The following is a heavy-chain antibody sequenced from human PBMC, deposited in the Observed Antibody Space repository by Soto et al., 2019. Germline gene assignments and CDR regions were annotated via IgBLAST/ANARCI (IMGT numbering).Heavy chain of an antibody. CDR1: GYSFTSYW. CDR2: IDPSDSYT. CDR3: ARLQEAAGDNDLTFDY. D-gene: IGHD6-13*01. V-gene: IGHV5-10-1*01. Sequence: EVQLVQSGAEVKKPGESLRISCKGSGYSFTSYWISWVRQMPGKGLEWMGRIDPSDSYTNYSPSFQGHVTISADKSISTASLQWSSLKASDTAMYYCARLQEAAGDNDLTFDYWGQGTLVTVSS. J-gene: IGHJ4*02.